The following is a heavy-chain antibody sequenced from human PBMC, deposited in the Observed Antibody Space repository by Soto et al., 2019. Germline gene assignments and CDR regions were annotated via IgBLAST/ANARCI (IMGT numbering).Heavy chain of an antibody. Sequence: SETLSLTCAVYGGSFSGYYWNWIRQPPGKGLEWIGEINHSGSTNYNPSLKSRVTISVDTSKNQFSLKLSSVTAADTAVYYCASGEGRDFDYWGQETLVTVSS. CDR2: INHSGST. V-gene: IGHV4-34*01. J-gene: IGHJ4*02. CDR1: GGSFSGYY. CDR3: ASGEGRDFDY.